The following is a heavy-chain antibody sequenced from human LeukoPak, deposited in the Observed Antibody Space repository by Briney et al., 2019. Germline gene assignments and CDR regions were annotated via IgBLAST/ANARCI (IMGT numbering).Heavy chain of an antibody. CDR1: GGSISSYY. V-gene: IGHV4-4*09. J-gene: IGHJ4*02. Sequence: PSETLSLTCTVSGGSISSYYWSWIRQPPGKGLEWIGYIYTSGSTNYNPSLKSRVTISVDTSKNQFSLKLSSVTAADTAVYYCASPGERDYFDYWGQGTLVTVSS. D-gene: IGHD7-27*01. CDR2: IYTSGST. CDR3: ASPGERDYFDY.